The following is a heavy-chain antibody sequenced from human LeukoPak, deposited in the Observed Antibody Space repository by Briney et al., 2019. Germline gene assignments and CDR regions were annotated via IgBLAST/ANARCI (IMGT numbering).Heavy chain of an antibody. D-gene: IGHD2-15*01. CDR3: ASDLGYCSGGSCWDY. V-gene: IGHV3-48*01. J-gene: IGHJ4*02. CDR1: GVIFSTCS. CDR2: ISSSSNII. Sequence: GGSLRLSCAASGVIFSTCSVNWVRQAPGKGLEWVSYISSSSNIIYYADSVKGRFTISRDNAKNSLYLQMNSLRAEDTAVYYCASDLGYCSGGSCWDYWGQGTLVTVSS.